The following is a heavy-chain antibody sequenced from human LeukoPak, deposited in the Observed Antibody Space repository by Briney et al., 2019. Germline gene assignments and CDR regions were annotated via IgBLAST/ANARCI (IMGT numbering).Heavy chain of an antibody. J-gene: IGHJ5*02. V-gene: IGHV1-2*02. CDR2: INPNSGGT. CDR1: GYTFTGYY. Sequence: GASVKVSCKASGYTFTGYYMHWVRQAPGQGLEWMGWINPNSGGTNYAQKFQGRVTMTRDTSISTAYMELSSLRSEDTAVYYCARGRMRAPNWFDPWGQGTLVTVSS. CDR3: ARGRMRAPNWFDP.